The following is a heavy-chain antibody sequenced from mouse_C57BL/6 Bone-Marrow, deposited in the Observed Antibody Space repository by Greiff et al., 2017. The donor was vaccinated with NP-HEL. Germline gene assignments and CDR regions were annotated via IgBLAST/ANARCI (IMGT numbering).Heavy chain of an antibody. CDR1: GYTFTDYY. D-gene: IGHD1-1*01. V-gene: IGHV1-26*01. CDR3: ARVLPHYFDY. Sequence: EVQLQQSGPELVKPGASVKISCKASGYTFTDYYMNWVKQSHGKSLEWIGDINPNNGGTSYNQKFKGKATLTVDKSSSTAYMELRSLTSEDSAVYYCARVLPHYFDYWGKGTTLTVSS. J-gene: IGHJ2*01. CDR2: INPNNGGT.